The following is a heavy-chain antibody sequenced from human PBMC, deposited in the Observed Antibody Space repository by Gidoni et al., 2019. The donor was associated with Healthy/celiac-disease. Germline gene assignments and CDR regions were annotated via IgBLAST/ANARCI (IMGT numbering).Heavy chain of an antibody. CDR1: GFTFSSYS. J-gene: IGHJ4*02. V-gene: IGHV3-21*01. CDR2: ISSSSSYI. CDR3: ARDRDSGSYYGNFDY. Sequence: EVQLVESGGGLVKPGGSLRLSCAASGFTFSSYSMNWVRQAPGKGLEWVSSISSSSSYIYYADSVKGRFTISRDNAKNSLYLQMNSLRAEDTAVYYCARDRDSGSYYGNFDYWGQGTLVTVSS. D-gene: IGHD1-26*01.